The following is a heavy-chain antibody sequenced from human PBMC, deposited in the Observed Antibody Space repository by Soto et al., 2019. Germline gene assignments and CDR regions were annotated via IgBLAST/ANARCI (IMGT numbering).Heavy chain of an antibody. CDR3: AKDNQLPHPLGLFENWFDP. CDR2: ISYDGSNK. D-gene: IGHD2-2*01. J-gene: IGHJ5*02. Sequence: QVQLVESGGGVVQPGRSLRLSCAASGFTFSSYGMHWVRQAPGKGLEWVAVISYDGSNKYYADSVKGRFTISRDNSKNTLYLQMNSLRAEDTAVYYCAKDNQLPHPLGLFENWFDPWGQGTLVTVSS. CDR1: GFTFSSYG. V-gene: IGHV3-30*18.